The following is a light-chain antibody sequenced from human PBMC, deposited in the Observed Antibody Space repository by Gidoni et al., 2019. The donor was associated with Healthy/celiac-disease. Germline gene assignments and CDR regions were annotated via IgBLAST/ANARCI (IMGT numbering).Light chain of an antibody. Sequence: DIQMTPSPSSLSASVGNRIHITCQASQDISNYLNWYQQKPGKAPKLLIYDASNLETGVPSRFSGSGSGTDFTFTISSLQPEDIATYYCQQYDNLPPKLTFGGGTKVEIK. CDR2: DAS. V-gene: IGKV1-33*01. J-gene: IGKJ4*01. CDR1: QDISNY. CDR3: QQYDNLPPKLT.